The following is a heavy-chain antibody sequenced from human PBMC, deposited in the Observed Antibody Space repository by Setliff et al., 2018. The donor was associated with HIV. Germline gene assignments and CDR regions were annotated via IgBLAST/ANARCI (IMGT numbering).Heavy chain of an antibody. J-gene: IGHJ5*02. D-gene: IGHD6-13*01. CDR2: IYYSGST. Sequence: ASETLSLTCTVSGYSISSGYYWGWIRQPPGKGLEWIGTIYYSGSTYYNPSLKSRVTISVDTSKNQFSLKLNSVTAADTAVYYCAIKGAATGTGWFDPWGQGTLVTVSS. CDR1: GYSISSGYY. CDR3: AIKGAATGTGWFDP. V-gene: IGHV4-38-2*02.